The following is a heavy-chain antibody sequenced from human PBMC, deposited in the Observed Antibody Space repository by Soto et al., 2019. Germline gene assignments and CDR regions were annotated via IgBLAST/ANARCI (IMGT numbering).Heavy chain of an antibody. CDR3: ATVLVGATRHPDSDS. D-gene: IGHD2-15*01. V-gene: IGHV4-38-2*01. CDR1: GYSISSGYY. J-gene: IGHJ4*02. Sequence: SETLSLTCAVSGYSISSGYYWGWIRQPPGKGLEWIGSIYHSGSTYYNPSLKSRVTISVDTSKNQFSLKLSSVTAADTAVYYCATVLVGATRHPDSDSWGQGTLVTVSS. CDR2: IYHSGST.